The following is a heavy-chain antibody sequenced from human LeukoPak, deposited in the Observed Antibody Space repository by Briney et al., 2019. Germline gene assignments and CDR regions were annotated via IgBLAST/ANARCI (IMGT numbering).Heavy chain of an antibody. J-gene: IGHJ4*02. CDR1: GGSISSYY. Sequence: SETLSLTCTVSGGSISSYYWSWIRQPPGKGLEWIGYIYYSGSTYQNPSLKSRVTISVDTSKNQFSLKLSSVTAADTALYYCARVIDVAAAGYFDSWGQGTQVTVSS. V-gene: IGHV4-59*08. CDR3: ARVIDVAAAGYFDS. D-gene: IGHD6-13*01. CDR2: IYYSGST.